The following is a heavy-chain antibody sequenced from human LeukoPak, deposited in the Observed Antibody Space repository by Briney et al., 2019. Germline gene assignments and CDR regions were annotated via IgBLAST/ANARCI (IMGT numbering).Heavy chain of an antibody. Sequence: GGSLRLSCAASGFTFSNYWMSWVRQAPGKGLEWVANIKQDGSEKYYVDSVKGRFTISRDNAKNSLYLQMNSLRVEDTAVYYCAREDGASMTYYFDYWGQGTLVTVSS. CDR2: IKQDGSEK. CDR3: AREDGASMTYYFDY. J-gene: IGHJ4*02. D-gene: IGHD2-21*02. V-gene: IGHV3-7*01. CDR1: GFTFSNYW.